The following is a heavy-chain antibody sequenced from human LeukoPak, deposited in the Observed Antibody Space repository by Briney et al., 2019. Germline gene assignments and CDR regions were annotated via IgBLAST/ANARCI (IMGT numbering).Heavy chain of an antibody. CDR1: GYSISSGYY. CDR3: ARDPYYDILTGGAFDI. Sequence: SETLSLTCTVSGYSISSGYYWGWIRQPPGKGLEWIGSIYHSGSTYYNPSLKSRVTISVDTSKNQFSLKLSSVTAADTAVYYCARDPYYDILTGGAFDIWGQGTMVTVSS. CDR2: IYHSGST. V-gene: IGHV4-38-2*02. J-gene: IGHJ3*02. D-gene: IGHD3-9*01.